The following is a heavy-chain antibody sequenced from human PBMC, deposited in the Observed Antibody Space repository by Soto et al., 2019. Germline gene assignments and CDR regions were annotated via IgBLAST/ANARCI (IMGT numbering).Heavy chain of an antibody. V-gene: IGHV3-23*01. CDR1: GFTFSSYA. Sequence: EGSLRLSCAASGFTFSSYAMSWVRQAPGKGLEWVSAISGSGGSTYYADSVKGRFTISRDNSKNTLYLQMNSLRAEDTAVYYCAKDSRHYYDSSGYYYFDYWGQGTLVTVSS. CDR2: ISGSGGST. D-gene: IGHD3-22*01. CDR3: AKDSRHYYDSSGYYYFDY. J-gene: IGHJ4*02.